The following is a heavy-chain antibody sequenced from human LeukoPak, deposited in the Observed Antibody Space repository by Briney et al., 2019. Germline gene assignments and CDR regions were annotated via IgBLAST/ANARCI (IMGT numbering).Heavy chain of an antibody. CDR2: INPSGGST. V-gene: IGHV1-46*01. J-gene: IGHJ4*02. Sequence: GASVKVSCKASGYTFTSYYMHWVRQAPEQGLEWMGIINPSGGSTSYAQKFQGRVTMTRDTSTSTVYMELSSLRSEDTAVYYCARDFIPVWFGELPKPSTYFDYWGQGTLVTVSS. CDR1: GYTFTSYY. CDR3: ARDFIPVWFGELPKPSTYFDY. D-gene: IGHD3-10*01.